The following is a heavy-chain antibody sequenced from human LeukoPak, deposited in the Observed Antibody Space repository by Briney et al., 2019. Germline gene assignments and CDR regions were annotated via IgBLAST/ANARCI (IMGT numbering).Heavy chain of an antibody. J-gene: IGHJ4*02. CDR3: ARRKWELLGPFDY. Sequence: PSGTLSLTCAVSGGSISSSNWWSWVRQPPGKGLEWIGEIYHSGSTNYNPSLKSRVTISVDKSKNQFSLKLSSVTAADTAVYYCARRKWELLGPFDYWGQGTLVTVSS. CDR1: GGSISSSNW. D-gene: IGHD1-26*01. CDR2: IYHSGST. V-gene: IGHV4-4*02.